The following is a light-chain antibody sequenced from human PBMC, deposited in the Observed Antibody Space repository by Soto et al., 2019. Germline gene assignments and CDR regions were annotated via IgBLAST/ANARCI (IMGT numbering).Light chain of an antibody. Sequence: LTQPASVSGSPGQSITISCTGTSSDVGSYNYVSWYQQHPGKAPKLMIYEVRDRPSGISSRFSGSKSGNTASLTISGLQTEDEADYYCSSYTSSSILFGTGTKVTVL. V-gene: IGLV2-14*01. J-gene: IGLJ1*01. CDR1: SSDVGSYNY. CDR2: EVR. CDR3: SSYTSSSIL.